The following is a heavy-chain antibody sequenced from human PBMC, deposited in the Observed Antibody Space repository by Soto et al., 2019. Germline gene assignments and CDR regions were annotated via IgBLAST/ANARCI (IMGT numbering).Heavy chain of an antibody. D-gene: IGHD3-3*01. J-gene: IGHJ6*02. CDR1: GGSVSSGSYY. CDR2: IYYSGST. V-gene: IGHV4-61*01. CDR3: ARCYDFWSGYYPPYYYYYGMDA. Sequence: SETLSLTCTVSGGSVSSGSYYWSWIRQPPGKGLEWIGYIYYSGSTNYNPSLRSRVTISVDTSKNQFSLKLSSVTAADTAVYYCARCYDFWSGYYPPYYYYYGMDAWGQGTTVTVSS.